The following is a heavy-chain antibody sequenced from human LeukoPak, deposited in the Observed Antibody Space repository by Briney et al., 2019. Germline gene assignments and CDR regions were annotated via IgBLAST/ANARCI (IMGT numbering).Heavy chain of an antibody. J-gene: IGHJ5*02. CDR2: IYYSGST. CDR1: GVSISSYY. V-gene: IGHV4-59*01. D-gene: IGHD6-13*01. Sequence: PSETLSLTCTVSGVSISSYYWSWIRQPPGKGLEWIGYIYYSGSTNYNPSLKSRVTISVDTSKNQFSLKLSSVTAADTAVYYCARPRAAAAGITFWFDPWGQGTLVTVSS. CDR3: ARPRAAAAGITFWFDP.